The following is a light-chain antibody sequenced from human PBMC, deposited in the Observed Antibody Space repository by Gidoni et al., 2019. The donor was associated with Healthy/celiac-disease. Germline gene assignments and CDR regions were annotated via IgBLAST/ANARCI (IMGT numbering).Light chain of an antibody. CDR3: QQGIT. CDR1: QSVSSRY. V-gene: IGKV3-20*01. J-gene: IGKJ5*01. Sequence: ELVLTQSPGTLSLSPGERATLSCRASQSVSSRYLAWYQQKHGQAPRLLIYGASSRATGIPDRFSGSGSGTAFTLTISRLEPEDFAVYYCQQGITFGQGTRLEIK. CDR2: GAS.